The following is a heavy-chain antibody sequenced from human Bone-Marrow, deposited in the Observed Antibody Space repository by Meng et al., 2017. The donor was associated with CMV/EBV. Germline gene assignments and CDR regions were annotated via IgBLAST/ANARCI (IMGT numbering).Heavy chain of an antibody. CDR2: INPNSGGT. J-gene: IGHJ6*02. D-gene: IGHD3-10*01. CDR3: ARDKVTSLWFGELLAPYYYGMDV. CDR1: GYTFTGYY. V-gene: IGHV1-2*02. Sequence: ASVKVSCKASGYTFTGYYMHWVRQAPGQGLEWMGWINPNSGGTNYAQKFQGRVTMTRDTSISTAYMELSRLRSDDTAVYYCARDKVTSLWFGELLAPYYYGMDVWGQGTTVTVSS.